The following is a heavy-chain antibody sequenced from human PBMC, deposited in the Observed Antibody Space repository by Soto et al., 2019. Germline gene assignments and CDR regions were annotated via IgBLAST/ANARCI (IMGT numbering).Heavy chain of an antibody. J-gene: IGHJ4*02. D-gene: IGHD3-10*01. Sequence: EVQLLESGGGLVQPGGSLRLSCAASGFTFSSYAMSWVRQAPGKGLEWVSAISGSGGSTYYADSVKGRFTISRDNSKNTLYLQMNSLRAEDTAVYYCAKSRYGSGSYYSRIGIDYWGQGTLVTVSS. CDR3: AKSRYGSGSYYSRIGIDY. CDR1: GFTFSSYA. CDR2: ISGSGGST. V-gene: IGHV3-23*01.